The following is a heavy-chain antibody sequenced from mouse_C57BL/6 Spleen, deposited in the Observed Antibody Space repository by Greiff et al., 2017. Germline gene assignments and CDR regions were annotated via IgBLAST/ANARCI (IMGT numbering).Heavy chain of an antibody. CDR3: ARDLRGLRQDWYFDV. Sequence: QVHVKQSGAELAKPGASVKLSCKASGYTFTSYWMHWVKQRPGQGLEWIGYINPSSGYTKYNQKFKDKATLTADKSSSTAYMQLSSLTYEDSAVYYCARDLRGLRQDWYFDVWGTGTTVTVSS. D-gene: IGHD2-2*01. CDR1: GYTFTSYW. V-gene: IGHV1-7*01. J-gene: IGHJ1*03. CDR2: INPSSGYT.